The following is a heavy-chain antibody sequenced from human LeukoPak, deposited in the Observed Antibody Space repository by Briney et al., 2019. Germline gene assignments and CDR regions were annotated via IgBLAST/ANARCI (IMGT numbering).Heavy chain of an antibody. V-gene: IGHV4-59*01. D-gene: IGHD3-22*01. CDR1: GGSISSYY. J-gene: IGHJ5*02. CDR3: AIALYYDSSGHNWFDP. CDR2: IYYSGST. Sequence: SETLSLTCTVSGGSISSYYWSWIRQPPGKGLEWIGYIYYSGSTNYNPSLKSRVTISVDTSKNQFSLKLSSVTAADTAVYYCAIALYYDSSGHNWFDPWGQGTLVTVSS.